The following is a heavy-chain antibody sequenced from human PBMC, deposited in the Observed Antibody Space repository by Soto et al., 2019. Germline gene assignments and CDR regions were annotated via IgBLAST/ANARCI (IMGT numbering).Heavy chain of an antibody. Sequence: PSETLSLTCIVSGGSVYSNGHYWGWIRQPPGKGLEWSGSIDNNGVTNYNSSLKRRVTIARDTSKNQFSLRLTSVTAADTAVYYCGKILVGATGHTDADSWGPGTLVTVSS. CDR1: GGSVYSNGHY. D-gene: IGHD2-15*01. J-gene: IGHJ4*02. CDR2: IDNNGVT. V-gene: IGHV4-39*01. CDR3: GKILVGATGHTDADS.